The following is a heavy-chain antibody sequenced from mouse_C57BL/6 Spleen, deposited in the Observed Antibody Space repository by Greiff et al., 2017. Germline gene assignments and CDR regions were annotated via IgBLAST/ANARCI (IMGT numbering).Heavy chain of an antibody. CDR2: IHPNSGST. CDR1: GYTFTSYW. Sequence: QVQLQQPGAELVKPGASVKLSCKASGYTFTSYWMHWVKQRPGQGLEWIGMIHPNSGSTNYNEKFKSKATLTVDKSSSTAYMQLSSLTSEDSAVYYCARREIHGNYENAMDYWGQGTSVTVSS. V-gene: IGHV1-64*01. D-gene: IGHD2-1*01. J-gene: IGHJ4*01. CDR3: ARREIHGNYENAMDY.